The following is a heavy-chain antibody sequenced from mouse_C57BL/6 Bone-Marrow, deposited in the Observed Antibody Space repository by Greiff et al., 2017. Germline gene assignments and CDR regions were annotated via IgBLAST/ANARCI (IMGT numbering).Heavy chain of an antibody. CDR2: IHPTSGST. D-gene: IGHD1-2*01. J-gene: IGHJ2*01. CDR1: GYTFTSYW. Sequence: QVQLQQPGAELVKPGASVKLSCKASGYTFTSYWMHWVKPRPGQGLEWIGLIHPTSGSTNYNEKLKSKATLTVDKSSSTAYMHLSSLTSEDSAIYYCARSVYYGPGYYFDYWGQGTTLTVSS. CDR3: ARSVYYGPGYYFDY. V-gene: IGHV1-64*01.